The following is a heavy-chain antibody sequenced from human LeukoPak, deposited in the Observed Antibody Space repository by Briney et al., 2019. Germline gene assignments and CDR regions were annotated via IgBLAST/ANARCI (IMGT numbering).Heavy chain of an antibody. J-gene: IGHJ4*02. V-gene: IGHV3-21*01. D-gene: IGHD6-19*01. CDR2: ISSSSSYI. CDR3: AKDLSSGSRRAY. Sequence: PGRSLRLSCAASGFTFSSYSMNWVRQAPGKGLEWVSSISSSSSYIYYAGSVKGRFTISRDNSKNTLYLQMNSLRAEDTGVYYCAKDLSSGSRRAYWGQGTLVTVSS. CDR1: GFTFSSYS.